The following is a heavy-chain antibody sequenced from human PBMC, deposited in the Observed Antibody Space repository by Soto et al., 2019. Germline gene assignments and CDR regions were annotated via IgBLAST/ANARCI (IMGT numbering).Heavy chain of an antibody. J-gene: IGHJ6*02. Sequence: EVQLLESGGGLVQPGVSLTLSCAGSGFPFNNYAINWLRQGPGKGLEWVAASTGPGGSTYNEDSVKGRFTVSRDNSKKTVYLQLDGLRAEDTAVYYCWKGHSDYQGDYNYYGMDIWGQGTTVTVSS. V-gene: IGHV3-23*01. CDR3: WKGHSDYQGDYNYYGMDI. CDR1: GFPFNNYA. D-gene: IGHD4-4*01. CDR2: STGPGGST.